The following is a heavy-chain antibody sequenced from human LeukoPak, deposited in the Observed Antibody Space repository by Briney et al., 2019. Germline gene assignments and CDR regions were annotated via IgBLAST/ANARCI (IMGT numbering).Heavy chain of an antibody. CDR2: ISSRGGTT. J-gene: IGHJ3*02. CDR1: GFSFSSYE. CDR3: AREPLSVYTVNDAFDI. V-gene: IGHV3-48*03. D-gene: IGHD4-17*01. Sequence: GGSLRLSCAASGFSFSSYEMNWVRRAPGKGLEWVSYISSRGGTTYYADPVKGRFTISRDNAKDSLYLQMNSLRVEDTAVYYCAREPLSVYTVNDAFDIWGQGTMVTVSS.